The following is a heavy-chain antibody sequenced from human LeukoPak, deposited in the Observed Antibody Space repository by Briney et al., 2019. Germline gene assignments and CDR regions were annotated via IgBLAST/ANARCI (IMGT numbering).Heavy chain of an antibody. D-gene: IGHD1-26*01. Sequence: GGSLRLSCAASGFTFSSYAVSWVRQAPGKGLEWVSAISSGGHTTYYADSVKGRFTISRDNSEKTLYLQMNSLRVEDTAVYYCARASSMGSGSYFDYWGQGTLVTVSS. CDR3: ARASSMGSGSYFDY. CDR2: ISSGGHTT. CDR1: GFTFSSYA. J-gene: IGHJ4*02. V-gene: IGHV3-23*01.